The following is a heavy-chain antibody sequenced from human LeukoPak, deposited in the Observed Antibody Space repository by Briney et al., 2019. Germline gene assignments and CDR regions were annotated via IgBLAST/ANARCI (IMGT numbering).Heavy chain of an antibody. Sequence: GESLKISCKGSGYKFTSYWIAWVRQMPGKGLEYMGIIYPGDSETTYSPSFQGQATMSADKSISTAYLQWSSLRASDTAMYYCAVYSRSYYPYLDYWGQGTQVTVSS. D-gene: IGHD1-26*01. V-gene: IGHV5-51*01. CDR1: GYKFTSYW. J-gene: IGHJ4*02. CDR2: IYPGDSET. CDR3: AVYSRSYYPYLDY.